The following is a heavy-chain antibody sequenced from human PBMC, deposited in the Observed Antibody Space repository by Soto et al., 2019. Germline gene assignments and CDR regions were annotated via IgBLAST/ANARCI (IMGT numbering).Heavy chain of an antibody. CDR2: IHHSGST. V-gene: IGHV4-4*02. CDR1: SASIITEQR. J-gene: IGHJ4*02. D-gene: IGHD6-19*01. Sequence: QMQLQESGPGLVKPSETLSLTCAVSSASIITEQRWTWVRQPPGKGLEWIGEIHHSGSTNNNPSLRSRVTMSVDKSKNQFSLNLNSVTAADMALYYCARSFGWYAIDHWGQGTLVIVSS. CDR3: ARSFGWYAIDH.